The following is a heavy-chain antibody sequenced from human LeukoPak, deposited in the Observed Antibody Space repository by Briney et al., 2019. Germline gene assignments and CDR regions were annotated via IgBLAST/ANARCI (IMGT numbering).Heavy chain of an antibody. Sequence: PSETLSLTCTVSGGSISSYYWGWIRQPPGKGLEWIGSIYYSGSTYYNPSLKSRVTISVDTSKNQFSLKLSSVTAADTAVYYCAREREIGIADPWGQGTLVTVSS. CDR1: GGSISSYY. V-gene: IGHV4-39*02. D-gene: IGHD2-21*01. CDR3: AREREIGIADP. CDR2: IYYSGST. J-gene: IGHJ5*02.